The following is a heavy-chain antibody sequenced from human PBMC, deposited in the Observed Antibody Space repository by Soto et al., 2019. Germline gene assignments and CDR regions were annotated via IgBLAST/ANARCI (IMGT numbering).Heavy chain of an antibody. J-gene: IGHJ2*01. CDR1: GYTFTSYD. D-gene: IGHD6-6*01. V-gene: IGHV1-8*01. CDR2: MNPNSGNT. Sequence: QVQLVQSGAEVKKPGASVKVSCKASGYTFTSYDINWVRQATGQGLEWMGWMNPNSGNTGYAQKFQGRVTMTRNTPSPTAYMALSSLSSDLTAVYYSASERSSAVELWCRGTLVTVSS. CDR3: ASERSSAVEL.